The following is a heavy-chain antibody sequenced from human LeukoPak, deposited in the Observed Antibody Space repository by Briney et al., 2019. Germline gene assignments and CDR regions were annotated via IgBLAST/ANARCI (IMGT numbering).Heavy chain of an antibody. CDR3: ARDPYYYDSRPFDY. Sequence: EASVKVSCKASGGTFSSYAISWVRQAPGQGLEWMGWISAYNGNTNYAQKLQGRVTMTTDTSTSTAYMELRSLRSDDTAVYYCARDPYYYDSRPFDYWGQGTLVTVSS. D-gene: IGHD3-22*01. CDR1: GGTFSSYA. V-gene: IGHV1-18*01. CDR2: ISAYNGNT. J-gene: IGHJ4*02.